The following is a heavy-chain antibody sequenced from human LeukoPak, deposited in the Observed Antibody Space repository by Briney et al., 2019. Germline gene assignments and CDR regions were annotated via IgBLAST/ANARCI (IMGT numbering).Heavy chain of an antibody. D-gene: IGHD3-10*01. V-gene: IGHV3-23*01. CDR1: GFTFSSYA. Sequence: AGGSLRLSCAASGFTFSSYAMSWVRQAPGKGLEWVSAISGSGGSTYYADSVKGRFTISRDNSKNTLYLQMNSLRAEDTAVYYRAKSPLVLLPYYYGMDVWGQGTTVTVSS. J-gene: IGHJ6*02. CDR3: AKSPLVLLPYYYGMDV. CDR2: ISGSGGST.